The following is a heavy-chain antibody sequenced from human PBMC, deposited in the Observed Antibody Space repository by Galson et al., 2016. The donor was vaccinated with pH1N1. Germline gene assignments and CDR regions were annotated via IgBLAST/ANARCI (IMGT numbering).Heavy chain of an antibody. CDR2: IYYSGST. CDR3: ARVGFSSDGYNRKGFDF. V-gene: IGHV4-31*03. D-gene: IGHD5-24*01. Sequence: TLSLTCTVSGGSISSGGYYWSWIRQHPGKGLEWIGYIYYSGSTYYNPSLESRLTISVDTSANQFSLKLYLVTAADTAVYYCARVGFSSDGYNRKGFDFWGQGTLVTVSS. J-gene: IGHJ4*02. CDR1: GGSISSGGYY.